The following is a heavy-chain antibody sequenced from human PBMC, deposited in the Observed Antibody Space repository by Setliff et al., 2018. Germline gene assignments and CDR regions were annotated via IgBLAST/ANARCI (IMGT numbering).Heavy chain of an antibody. CDR2: LKPGDSGI. CDR3: VREHVSGHSEY. Sequence: GESLKISCQGSGYTFTNYWIGWVRQMPGEGLEWMGILKPGDSGIRYSPSFQGQVTLSADTSIATAYLHWTSLKASDTAMYYCVREHVSGHSEYWGQGTLVTVSS. J-gene: IGHJ4*02. D-gene: IGHD1-26*01. CDR1: GYTFTNYW. V-gene: IGHV5-51*01.